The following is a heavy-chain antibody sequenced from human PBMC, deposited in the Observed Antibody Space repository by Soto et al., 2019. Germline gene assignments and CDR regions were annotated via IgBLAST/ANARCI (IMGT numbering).Heavy chain of an antibody. Sequence: QVQLVESGGGVVQPGRSLRLSCAASGFTFSSYGMHWVRQAPGKGLEWVAVIWYDGSNKYYADSVKGRFTISRDNSKNTLYLQMNGLRAEDTAVYYCATKTGGDVRWGQGTMVTVSS. V-gene: IGHV3-33*01. J-gene: IGHJ3*01. CDR1: GFTFSSYG. CDR2: IWYDGSNK. CDR3: ATKTGGDVR. D-gene: IGHD2-21*02.